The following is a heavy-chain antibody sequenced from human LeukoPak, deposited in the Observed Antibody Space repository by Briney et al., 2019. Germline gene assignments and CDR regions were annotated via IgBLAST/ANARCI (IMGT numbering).Heavy chain of an antibody. D-gene: IGHD1-26*01. CDR2: IYYSGST. CDR3: ARGVVGADYFDY. V-gene: IGHV4-59*01. J-gene: IGHJ4*02. CDR1: GGSISSYY. Sequence: PSETLSLACTVSGGSISSYYWSWIRQPPGKGLVWIGYIYYSGSTNYNPSLKSRVTISVDTSKNQFSLKLSSVTAADTAVYYCARGVVGADYFDYWGQGTLVTVSS.